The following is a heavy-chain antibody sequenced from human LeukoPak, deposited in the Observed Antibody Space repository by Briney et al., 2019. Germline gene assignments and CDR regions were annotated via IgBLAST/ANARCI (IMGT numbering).Heavy chain of an antibody. D-gene: IGHD5-18*01. CDR1: GYTFTSDG. CDR3: ARGGYSYGGSSYYYYGMDV. V-gene: IGHV1-18*01. Sequence: GASVKVSCKASGYTFTSDGISWVRQAPGQGLEWMGWISAYNGNTNYAQKLQGRVTMTTDTSTSTAYMELRSLRSDDTAVYYCARGGYSYGGSSYYYYGMDVWGQGTTVTVSS. J-gene: IGHJ6*02. CDR2: ISAYNGNT.